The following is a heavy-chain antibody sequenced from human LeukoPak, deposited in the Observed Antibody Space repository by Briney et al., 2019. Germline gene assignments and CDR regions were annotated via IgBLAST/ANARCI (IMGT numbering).Heavy chain of an antibody. Sequence: SETLSLTCTVSGGSISSHYWSWIRQPPGRGLEWIGYIYYSGSTNYNPSLKSRVTISVDTSKNQFSLKLSSVTAADTAVYYCARGGGVVVVVAATEYYFDYWGQGTLVTVSS. CDR1: GGSISSHY. V-gene: IGHV4-59*11. CDR3: ARGGGVVVVVAATEYYFDY. CDR2: IYYSGST. D-gene: IGHD2-15*01. J-gene: IGHJ4*02.